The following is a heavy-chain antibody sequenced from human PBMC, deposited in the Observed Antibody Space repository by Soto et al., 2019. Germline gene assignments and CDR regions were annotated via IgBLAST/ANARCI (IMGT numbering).Heavy chain of an antibody. V-gene: IGHV1-69*13. CDR2: IIPIFGTA. D-gene: IGHD3-3*01. J-gene: IGHJ4*02. CDR3: AITRDFWSGSTLYYFDY. Sequence: SVKVSCKASGGTFSSYAISWVRQAPGQGLEWMGGIIPIFGTANYAQKFQGRVTIIADESTSTAYMELSSLRSEDTAVYYCAITRDFWSGSTLYYFDYWGQGTLVTVSS. CDR1: GGTFSSYA.